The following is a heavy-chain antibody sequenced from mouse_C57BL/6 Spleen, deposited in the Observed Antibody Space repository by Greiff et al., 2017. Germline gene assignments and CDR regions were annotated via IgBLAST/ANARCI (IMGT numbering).Heavy chain of an antibody. CDR1: GYTFTSYW. CDR2: IYPGSGST. Sequence: QVHVKQPGAELVKPGASVKMSCKASGYTFTSYWITWVKQRPGQGLEWIGDIYPGSGSTNYNEKFKSKATLTVDTSSSTAYMQLSSLTSEDSAVYYCARRGSVVAPYYAMDYWGQGTSVTVSS. CDR3: ARRGSVVAPYYAMDY. D-gene: IGHD1-1*01. J-gene: IGHJ4*01. V-gene: IGHV1-55*01.